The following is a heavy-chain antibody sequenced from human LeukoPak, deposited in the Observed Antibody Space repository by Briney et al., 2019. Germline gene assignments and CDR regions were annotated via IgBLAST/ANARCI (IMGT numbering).Heavy chain of an antibody. V-gene: IGHV3-72*01. Sequence: PGGSLRLSCAASGFTFSDHYMDWVRQAPGKGLEWVGRTRNKANSYTTEYAASVKGRFTISRDDSKNSLYLQMNSLKTEDTAVYYCAKGSRRYCSGGSRTKYYYYGMDVWGQGTTVTVSS. J-gene: IGHJ6*02. CDR1: GFTFSDHY. CDR3: AKGSRRYCSGGSRTKYYYYGMDV. D-gene: IGHD2-15*01. CDR2: TRNKANSYTT.